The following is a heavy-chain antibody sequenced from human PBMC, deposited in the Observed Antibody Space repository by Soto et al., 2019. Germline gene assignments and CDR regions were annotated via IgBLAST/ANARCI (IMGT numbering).Heavy chain of an antibody. J-gene: IGHJ4*02. CDR3: ARDGYNSFDY. D-gene: IGHD5-12*01. Sequence: QVQLQESGPGLVKPSETLSLTCTVSGGSISSYYWSWIPQPPGKGLEWIGYIYYSGSTNYNPSLQRRITISVDTSKNQFSLTVSSVTAADTAVYYCARDGYNSFDYWGQGTLVTVSS. CDR1: GGSISSYY. CDR2: IYYSGST. V-gene: IGHV4-59*01.